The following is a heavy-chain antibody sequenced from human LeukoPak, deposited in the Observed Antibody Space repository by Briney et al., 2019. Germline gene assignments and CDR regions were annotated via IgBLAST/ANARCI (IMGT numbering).Heavy chain of an antibody. Sequence: GGSLRLSCTASGFTFSTYWMSSVRQAPGKGLEWVANTREDGSEKYYVDSVKGRFTISRDNAKNSLYLQMNSLRAEDTAVYYCAKDRTFDWLPNDYWGQGTLVTVSS. CDR1: GFTFSTYW. V-gene: IGHV3-7*03. CDR3: AKDRTFDWLPNDY. D-gene: IGHD3-9*01. CDR2: TREDGSEK. J-gene: IGHJ4*02.